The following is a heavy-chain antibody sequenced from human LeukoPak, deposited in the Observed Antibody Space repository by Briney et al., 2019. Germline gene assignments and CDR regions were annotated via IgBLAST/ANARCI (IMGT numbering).Heavy chain of an antibody. CDR3: AKGTDIVVVDYGMDV. CDR1: GFTFSSYA. D-gene: IGHD2-15*01. CDR2: IRGSGGST. Sequence: GGSLRLSCAASGFTFSSYAMSWVRQAPGKGLEWVSAIRGSGGSTYYADSVKRRFTISRDNSKNTLYLQMNRLRAQGTAVYYCAKGTDIVVVDYGMDVSGKGTTVTVSS. J-gene: IGHJ6*04. V-gene: IGHV3-23*01.